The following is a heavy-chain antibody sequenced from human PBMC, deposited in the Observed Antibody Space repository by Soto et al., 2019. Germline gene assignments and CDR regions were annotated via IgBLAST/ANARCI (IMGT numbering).Heavy chain of an antibody. D-gene: IGHD1-26*01. J-gene: IGHJ4*02. CDR3: AKRRGVGLTRSSFDY. Sequence: QVQLVQSGAEVRKPGASVKVSCKASGYTFNRHYIQWVRQTPGQGLEWMGMIDPSGGDTNYAKKFQGRVTLTSDTSTSTVYMELSSLRSEDTAVYYCAKRRGVGLTRSSFDYWGPGTLVIVSS. CDR1: GYTFNRHY. CDR2: IDPSGGDT. V-gene: IGHV1-46*02.